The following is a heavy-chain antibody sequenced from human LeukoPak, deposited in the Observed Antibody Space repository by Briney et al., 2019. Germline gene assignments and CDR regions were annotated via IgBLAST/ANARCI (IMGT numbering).Heavy chain of an antibody. CDR3: AKDRDHSGYQSEGFDY. Sequence: GGSLRLSCAASGFTVRSNYMSWVRQAPGKGLEWVSVIYSGGSTYYADSVKGRFTISRDNSKNTLYLQMNSLRAEDTAVYYCAKDRDHSGYQSEGFDYWGQGTLVTVSS. V-gene: IGHV3-53*01. CDR2: IYSGGST. CDR1: GFTVRSNY. D-gene: IGHD3-22*01. J-gene: IGHJ4*02.